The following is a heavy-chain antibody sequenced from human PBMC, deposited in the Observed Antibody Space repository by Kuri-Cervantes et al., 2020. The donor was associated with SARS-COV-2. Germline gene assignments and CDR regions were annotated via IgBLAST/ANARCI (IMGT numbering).Heavy chain of an antibody. V-gene: IGHV3-23*01. J-gene: IGHJ3*02. Sequence: GESLKISCAASGFTFSSYAMSWVRQAPGKGLEWVSAISGSGGSTYYADSVKGRFTISRDNSKNTLYLQMNSLRAEDTAIYYCAKDRVGAVAGLNDAFDIWGQGTMVTVSS. D-gene: IGHD6-19*01. CDR2: ISGSGGST. CDR1: GFTFSSYA. CDR3: AKDRVGAVAGLNDAFDI.